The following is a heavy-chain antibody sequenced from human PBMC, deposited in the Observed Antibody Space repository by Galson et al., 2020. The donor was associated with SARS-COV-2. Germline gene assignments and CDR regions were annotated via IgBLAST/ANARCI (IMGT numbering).Heavy chain of an antibody. D-gene: IGHD3-9*01. J-gene: IGHJ4*02. V-gene: IGHV2-70*11. CDR3: ARGVYDILTGYYIAFDY. CDR1: GFSLSTSGMC. CDR2: IYWDDDK. Sequence: ESGPTLVKPTQTLTLTCTFSGFSLSTSGMCVSWIRQPPGKALEWLARIYWDDDKYYSTSLKTRLTISKDTSKNQVVLTMTNMDPVDTATYYCARGVYDILTGYYIAFDYWGQGTLVTVSS.